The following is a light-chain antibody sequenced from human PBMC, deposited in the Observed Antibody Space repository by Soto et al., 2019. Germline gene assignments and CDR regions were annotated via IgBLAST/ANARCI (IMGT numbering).Light chain of an antibody. V-gene: IGKV1-27*01. Sequence: DIQMTQSPSSLSASIGDRVSITCRASQGIRDSLAWYQQKPGKSPNLLIYAASTLQSGVPSRFSGSGSGTDFTLTISSLQPEDIATYYCQQYDNLPLTFGGGTKVEIK. CDR2: AAS. J-gene: IGKJ4*01. CDR3: QQYDNLPLT. CDR1: QGIRDS.